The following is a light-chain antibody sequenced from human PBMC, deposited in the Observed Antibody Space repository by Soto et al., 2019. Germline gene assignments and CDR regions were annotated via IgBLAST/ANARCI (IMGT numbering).Light chain of an antibody. CDR1: HSIGTY. Sequence: VDIGTITFFATHSIGTYLNWYQQRPEKAPKLLISAASSLQSGVPARFSGSGSGTHFTLTISSLQPEDFATYSCQQSYSNPTFGQGTKVDIK. V-gene: IGKV1-39*01. CDR2: AAS. J-gene: IGKJ1*01. CDR3: QQSYSNPT.